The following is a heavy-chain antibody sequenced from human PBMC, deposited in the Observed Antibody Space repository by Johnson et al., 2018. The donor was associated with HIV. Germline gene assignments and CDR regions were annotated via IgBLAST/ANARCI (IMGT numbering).Heavy chain of an antibody. Sequence: QVQLVESGGGLVQPGGSLRLSCAASGFTFSSYAMHWVRQAPGKGLEWVAVISYDGSNKYYADSVKGRFTISRDNSKNTLYLHMNSLRVEDTAVYYCARGYGGNYDAFDIWGQGAMVSVSS. D-gene: IGHD4-23*01. V-gene: IGHV3-30*04. CDR3: ARGYGGNYDAFDI. J-gene: IGHJ3*02. CDR2: ISYDGSNK. CDR1: GFTFSSYA.